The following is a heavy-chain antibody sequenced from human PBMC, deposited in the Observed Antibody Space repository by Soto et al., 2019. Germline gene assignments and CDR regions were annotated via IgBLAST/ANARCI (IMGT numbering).Heavy chain of an antibody. CDR3: ARQVDIRLRPLLDS. D-gene: IGHD2-15*01. CDR2: INTDTRKT. V-gene: IGHV1-3*04. CDR1: GYAFISYA. J-gene: IGHJ5*01. Sequence: ASVNVSCKASGYAFISYALHWVLQARGQSLEWMGWINTDTRKTEYSQKFQGRVTITRDTYASTAYMELSSLRSEDTAVYYCARQVDIRLRPLLDSWGQGTLVSVSS.